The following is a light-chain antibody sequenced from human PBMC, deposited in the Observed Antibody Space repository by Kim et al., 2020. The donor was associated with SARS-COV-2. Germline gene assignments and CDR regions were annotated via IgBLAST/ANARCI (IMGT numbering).Light chain of an antibody. J-gene: IGLJ2*01. CDR1: SSDIGGSNY. Sequence: GQSLTISCTGASSDIGGSNYVSWYQQHPGKAPKLMIYDVSNRPSGVSNRFSGSKSDNTASLTISGLQAEDEADYYCSSYASSNTLVFGGGTKVTVL. V-gene: IGLV2-14*03. CDR3: SSYASSNTLV. CDR2: DVS.